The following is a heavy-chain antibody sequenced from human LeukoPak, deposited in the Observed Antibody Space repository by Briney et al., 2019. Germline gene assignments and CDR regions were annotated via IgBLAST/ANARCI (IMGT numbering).Heavy chain of an antibody. CDR3: ARDVLYYDILTGYPLSRDFDAFDI. V-gene: IGHV4-4*07. D-gene: IGHD3-9*01. CDR1: GGSIRSYY. CDR2: IYTSGST. Sequence: SETLSLTCTVSGGSIRSYYWSWIRQPAGKGLEWIGRIYTSGSTNYNPSLKSRVTMSVDTSKNQFSLKLSSVTAADTAVYYCARDVLYYDILTGYPLSRDFDAFDIWGQGTMVTVSS. J-gene: IGHJ3*02.